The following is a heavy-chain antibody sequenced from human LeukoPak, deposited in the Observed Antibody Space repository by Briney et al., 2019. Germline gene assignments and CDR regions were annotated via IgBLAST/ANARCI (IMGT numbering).Heavy chain of an antibody. CDR1: GGTFSSYA. V-gene: IGHV1-69*05. Sequence: SSVKVSCKASGGTFSSYAISWVRQAPGQGLEWMGGIIPIFGTANYAQKFQGRVTMTTDTSTSTAYMELRSLRSDDTAVYYCARDPWNLDYWGQGTLVTVSS. CDR2: IIPIFGTA. CDR3: ARDPWNLDY. D-gene: IGHD1-1*01. J-gene: IGHJ4*02.